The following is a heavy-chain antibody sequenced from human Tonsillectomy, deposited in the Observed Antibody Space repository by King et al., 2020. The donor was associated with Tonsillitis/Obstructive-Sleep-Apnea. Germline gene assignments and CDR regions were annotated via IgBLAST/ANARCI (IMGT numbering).Heavy chain of an antibody. D-gene: IGHD3-10*01. CDR3: AIYYYGSGSYWIDY. J-gene: IGHJ4*02. CDR1: GGSISSSSYY. CDR2: IYYSGST. V-gene: IGHV4-39*01. Sequence: QLQESGPGLVKPSETLSLTCTVSGGSISSSSYYWGWIRQPPGKGLEWIGSIYYSGSTYYNPSLKSRVTISVDTSKNQFSLKLSSVTAADTAVYYCAIYYYGSGSYWIDYWGQGTLVTVSS.